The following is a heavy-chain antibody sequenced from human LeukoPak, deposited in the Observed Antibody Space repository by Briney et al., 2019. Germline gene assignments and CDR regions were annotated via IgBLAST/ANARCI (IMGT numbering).Heavy chain of an antibody. CDR1: GFTFSNAW. D-gene: IGHD3-3*01. J-gene: IGHJ4*02. V-gene: IGHV3-15*01. CDR3: TTSSVGTIFGVVIIPYYYFDY. Sequence: KSGGSLRLSCAASGFTFSNAWMSWVRQASGKGLEWVGRIKSKTDGGTTDYAAPVKGRFTISRDDSKNTLYLQMNSLKTEDTAVYYCTTSSVGTIFGVVIIPYYYFDYWGQGTLVTVSS. CDR2: IKSKTDGGTT.